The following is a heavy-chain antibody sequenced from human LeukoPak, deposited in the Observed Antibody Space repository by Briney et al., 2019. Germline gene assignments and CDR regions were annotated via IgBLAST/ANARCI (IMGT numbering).Heavy chain of an antibody. CDR3: AKSSDSSSGYGYYYGLDV. V-gene: IGHV3-33*06. Sequence: GGSLRLSCAASGFTFSSYGMHWVRQAPGKGLEWVAVIWYDGSNKYYADSVKGRFTISRDNSKNTLYLQMNSLRAEDTAVYYCAKSSDSSSGYGYYYGLDVWGQGTTVTVSS. D-gene: IGHD5-18*01. CDR2: IWYDGSNK. CDR1: GFTFSSYG. J-gene: IGHJ6*02.